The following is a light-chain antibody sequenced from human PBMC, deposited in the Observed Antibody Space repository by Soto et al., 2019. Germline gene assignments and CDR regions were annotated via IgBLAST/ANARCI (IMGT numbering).Light chain of an antibody. J-gene: IGLJ1*01. CDR1: SSDVGNYKY. V-gene: IGLV2-14*01. Sequence: QSVLTQPASVSGSPGQSITISCTGTSSDVGNYKYVSWYQQHPGKAPKLMIYEVSNRPSGVSNRFSGSKSGNTASLTISGPQAEDETAYYCCSYTSSGTYVFGSGSKVTVL. CDR3: CSYTSSGTYV. CDR2: EVS.